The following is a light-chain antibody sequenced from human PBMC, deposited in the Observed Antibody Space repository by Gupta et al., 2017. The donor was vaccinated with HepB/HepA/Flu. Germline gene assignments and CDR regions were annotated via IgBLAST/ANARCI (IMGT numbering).Light chain of an antibody. J-gene: IGLJ3*02. CDR1: SGSVSTSYS. CDR2: NTN. Sequence: QTVVTQEPSFSVSPGGTVTLTCGLSSGSVSTSYSPSWYQQTPGQAPRTLIYNTNTRSSGVPDRFSGSILGNKAALTITGAQADDESDYYCVLYMGSGIWVFGGGTKLTVL. V-gene: IGLV8-61*01. CDR3: VLYMGSGIWV.